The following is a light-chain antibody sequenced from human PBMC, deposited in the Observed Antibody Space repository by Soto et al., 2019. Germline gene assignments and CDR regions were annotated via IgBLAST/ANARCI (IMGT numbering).Light chain of an antibody. J-gene: IGKJ1*01. CDR2: MAS. V-gene: IGKV1-5*03. CDR3: QQYNSYST. CDR1: QSISSW. Sequence: DIQMTPSPSTLSASVGDRVTITCRASQSISSWLAWYQQKPGKAPSLLIYMASSLESGVPSRFSSSVSGTEFTLTTISLQPDDFATYYCQQYNSYSTCGQRPKVEIE.